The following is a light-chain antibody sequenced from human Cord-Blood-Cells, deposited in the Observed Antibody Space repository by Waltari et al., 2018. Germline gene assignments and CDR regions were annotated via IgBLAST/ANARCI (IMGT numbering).Light chain of an antibody. J-gene: IGKJ5*01. CDR2: AAS. CDR3: QQLNSYPSLT. Sequence: DIQLTQSPSFLSASVGDRVTITCRASQGISSYLAWYQQKPGKAPKLLIYAASTLQSGVPSRFSGRGSGTEFTLTISCRQPEDFATYYCQQLNSYPSLTFGQGTRLEIK. CDR1: QGISSY. V-gene: IGKV1-9*01.